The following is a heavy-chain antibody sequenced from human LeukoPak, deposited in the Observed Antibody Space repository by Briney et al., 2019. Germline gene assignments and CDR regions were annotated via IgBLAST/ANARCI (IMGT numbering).Heavy chain of an antibody. D-gene: IGHD4-11*01. CDR3: ARVKSTTFAFDI. CDR2: IGGGGGNT. J-gene: IGHJ3*02. CDR1: GFTFTNYG. V-gene: IGHV3-23*01. Sequence: AGSRRLSCAASGFTFTNYGMSWVRQAPGKGLEWVSGIGGGGGNTYYADSVKGRFTISSDNSKNMLYLQMNSLRAEDTAVYYCARVKSTTFAFDIWGQGTMVTVSS.